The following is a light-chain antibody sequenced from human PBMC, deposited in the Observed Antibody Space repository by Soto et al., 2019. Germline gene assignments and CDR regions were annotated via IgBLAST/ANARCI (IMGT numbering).Light chain of an antibody. Sequence: DIQMTQSPSSLSASVGDRVTITCRASQSISSYLNWYQQKPGKAPKLLIYAASSLQSGVPSRFSGSGSGTDFTLTISSLQPGDFATYYCQQTYSTPRTFGQGTKVEIK. V-gene: IGKV1-39*01. CDR1: QSISSY. CDR2: AAS. CDR3: QQTYSTPRT. J-gene: IGKJ1*01.